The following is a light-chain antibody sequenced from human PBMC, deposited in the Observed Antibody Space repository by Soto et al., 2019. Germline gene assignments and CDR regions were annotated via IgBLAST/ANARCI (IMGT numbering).Light chain of an antibody. CDR3: CSYAGTTL. Sequence: QSALTQPASVSGSPGQSITISCTGTSSDVGSHNLVSWYQHHPGKAPKLIIYEGSKRPSGVSNRFSGSKSGNTASLTIAGHQAEDEADSYCCSYAGTTLFGGGTKLTV. V-gene: IGLV2-23*01. J-gene: IGLJ2*01. CDR2: EGS. CDR1: SSDVGSHNL.